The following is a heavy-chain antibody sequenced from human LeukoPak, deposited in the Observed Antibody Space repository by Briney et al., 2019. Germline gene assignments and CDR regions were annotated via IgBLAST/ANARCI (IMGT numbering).Heavy chain of an antibody. CDR2: MYHTGGF. CDR1: GGSINRINW. J-gene: IGHJ4*02. CDR3: ARNPRDGHTFDY. V-gene: IGHV4-4*02. Sequence: SETLSLTCAVSGGSINRINWWSWVRQSPGRGLEWIGEMYHTGGFNYNPSLKSRVTISLDKSQNQFFLRLASVTAADTGVYYCARNPRDGHTFDYWGQGTLVTVSS.